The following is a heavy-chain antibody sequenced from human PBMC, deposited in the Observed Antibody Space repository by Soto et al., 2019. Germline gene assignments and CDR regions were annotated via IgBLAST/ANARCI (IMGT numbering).Heavy chain of an antibody. J-gene: IGHJ3*02. Sequence: QEQLVESGGGVVQPGRSLRLSCVASGFTFRSYGMHWVRQAPGKVLEWVAVMSDDESKKYYADSVKGRFTISRDNSKNTLFLQMDTLISEDTAVYYCARTAGGRVRGALDIWGQGTMVTVSS. V-gene: IGHV3-30-3*01. CDR2: MSDDESKK. D-gene: IGHD1-1*01. CDR1: GFTFRSYG. CDR3: ARTAGGRVRGALDI.